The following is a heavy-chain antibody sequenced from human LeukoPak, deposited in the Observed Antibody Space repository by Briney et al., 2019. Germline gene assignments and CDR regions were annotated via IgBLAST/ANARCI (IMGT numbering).Heavy chain of an antibody. V-gene: IGHV1-2*02. CDR3: ARVMWELPRAWFDP. D-gene: IGHD1-26*01. Sequence: GESLKISCKGSGYTFTGYYMHWVRQAPGQGPEWMGWINPNSGGTNYAQKFQGRVTMTRDTSISAAYMELSRLRSDDTAVYYCARVMWELPRAWFDPWGQGTLVTVSS. CDR1: GYTFTGYY. J-gene: IGHJ5*02. CDR2: INPNSGGT.